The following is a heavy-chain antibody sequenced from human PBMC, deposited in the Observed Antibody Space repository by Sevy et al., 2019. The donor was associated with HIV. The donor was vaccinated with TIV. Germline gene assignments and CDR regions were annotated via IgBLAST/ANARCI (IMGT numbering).Heavy chain of an antibody. D-gene: IGHD4-17*01. CDR1: GFTFSSYG. CDR3: ARDLEFYDSGDYGPAFMPDY. CDR2: IWFDGSNT. Sequence: GGSLRLSCAASGFTFSSYGMHWVRQGPGKGLEWVAVIWFDGSNTYYADSVKGRFTISRDIAKNTLHLQMNSLRAEDTVVYYGARDLEFYDSGDYGPAFMPDYWGQGTLVTVSS. J-gene: IGHJ4*02. V-gene: IGHV3-33*01.